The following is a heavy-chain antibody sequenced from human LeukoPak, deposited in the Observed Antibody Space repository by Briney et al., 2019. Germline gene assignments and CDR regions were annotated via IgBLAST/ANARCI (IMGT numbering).Heavy chain of an antibody. CDR3: AKVLQPFLEYFQH. V-gene: IGHV3-23*01. J-gene: IGHJ1*01. CDR2: ISGSGGST. Sequence: GGSLRLSCAASGFTFSSYSMNWVRQAPGKGLEWVSAISGSGGSTYYADSVKGRFTISRDNSKNTLYLQMNSLRAEDTAVYYCAKVLQPFLEYFQHWGQGTLVTVSS. D-gene: IGHD5-18*01. CDR1: GFTFSSYS.